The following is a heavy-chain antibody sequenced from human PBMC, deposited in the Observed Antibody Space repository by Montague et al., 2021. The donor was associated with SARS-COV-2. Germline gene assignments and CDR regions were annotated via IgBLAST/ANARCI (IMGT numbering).Heavy chain of an antibody. J-gene: IGHJ4*02. Sequence: SETLSLTCTVSGASVASGNFYLIWLRQPPGKELECFSYIYYTGHTXYNPSLEIRVTMPVDPSKNQFPLTLTSVTAADTAVYYCARSRANGSSRPGFDYWGQGALVTVSS. CDR2: IYYTGHT. V-gene: IGHV4-61*01. D-gene: IGHD6-6*01. CDR1: GASVASGNFY. CDR3: ARSRANGSSRPGFDY.